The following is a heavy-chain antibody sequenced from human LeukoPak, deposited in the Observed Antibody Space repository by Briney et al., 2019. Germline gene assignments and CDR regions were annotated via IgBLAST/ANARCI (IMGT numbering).Heavy chain of an antibody. D-gene: IGHD6-6*01. CDR1: GFTFNNYW. CDR2: IKKDGSEK. V-gene: IGHV3-7*03. Sequence: GGSLRLSCAASGFTFNNYWMSWVRQAPGKGLEWVANIKKDGSEKDYVDSVKGRFTISRDNAKNSLSLQMNSLRVEDTAVYYCARDSRVIAARPADYYYGMDVWGQGTTVTVSS. CDR3: ARDSRVIAARPADYYYGMDV. J-gene: IGHJ6*02.